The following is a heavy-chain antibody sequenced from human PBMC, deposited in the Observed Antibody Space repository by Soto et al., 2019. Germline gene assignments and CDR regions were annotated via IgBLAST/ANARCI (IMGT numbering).Heavy chain of an antibody. CDR3: AKDISSVGDY. V-gene: IGHV3-9*01. CDR1: GFTFDDYA. Sequence: EVQLVESGGGLVQPGRSLRLSCAASGFTFDDYAMHWVRQAPGKGLEWVSGISWNSGSIGYADSVKGRFTISRDNAKNSLYLQMTSLRAEDTALYYCAKDISSVGDYWGQGTLVTVSS. CDR2: ISWNSGSI. J-gene: IGHJ4*02.